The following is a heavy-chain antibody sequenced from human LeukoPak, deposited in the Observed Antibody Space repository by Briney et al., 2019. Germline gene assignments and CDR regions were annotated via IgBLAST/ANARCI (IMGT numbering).Heavy chain of an antibody. Sequence: SETLSLTCTVSGGSISSSSYYWSWIRQPPGKGLEWIGSIYYSGSTYYNPSLKSRVTISVDTSKNQFSLKLSSVTAADTAVYYCAVLGSGSYYPYYYYGMDVWGQGTTVTVSS. CDR3: AVLGSGSYYPYYYYGMDV. CDR1: GGSISSSSYY. J-gene: IGHJ6*02. V-gene: IGHV4-39*01. D-gene: IGHD3-10*01. CDR2: IYYSGST.